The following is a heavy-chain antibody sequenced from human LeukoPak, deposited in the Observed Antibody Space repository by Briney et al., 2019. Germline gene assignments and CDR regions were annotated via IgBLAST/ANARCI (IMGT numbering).Heavy chain of an antibody. CDR3: ARASGVLPSFEWGNWSDT. D-gene: IGHD3-9*01. CDR2: IHYSGST. CDR1: GGSIRSSDYY. J-gene: IGHJ5*02. V-gene: IGHV4-39*01. Sequence: PSETLSLTCTVSGGSIRSSDYYWAWIRQPPGRGLEWIGTIHYSGSTFYKPPLKSRLTVSADTSRNQFYMKLSSVTAADTAVYYCARASGVLPSFEWGNWSDTWGQGSLVTVSS.